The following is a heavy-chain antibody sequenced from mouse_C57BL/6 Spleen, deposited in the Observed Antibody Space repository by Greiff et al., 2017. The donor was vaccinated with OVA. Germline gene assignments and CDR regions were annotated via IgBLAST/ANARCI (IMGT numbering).Heavy chain of an antibody. CDR3: AREKDDYGPFAY. CDR1: GYTFTDYY. V-gene: IGHV1-76*01. D-gene: IGHD2-4*01. Sequence: VKLQQSGAELVRPGASVKLSCKASGYTFTDYYINWVKQRPGQGLEWIARIYPGSGNTYYNEKFKGKATLTAEKSSSTAYMQLSSLTSEDSAVYFCAREKDDYGPFAYWGQGTLVTVSA. J-gene: IGHJ3*01. CDR2: IYPGSGNT.